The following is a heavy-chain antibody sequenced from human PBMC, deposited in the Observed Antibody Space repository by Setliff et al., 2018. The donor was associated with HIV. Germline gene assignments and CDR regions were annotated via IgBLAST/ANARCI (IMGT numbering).Heavy chain of an antibody. Sequence: LSLTCTVSGGSISSSSYYWGWIRQPPGKGLEWIGNIFYSGHTFYNPSLKSRVTILVDTSKNQFSLKLSSVTAADTAVYYCARGIAAAGRWGQGTQVTVSS. CDR1: GGSISSSSYY. J-gene: IGHJ4*02. CDR2: IFYSGHT. D-gene: IGHD6-13*01. V-gene: IGHV4-39*07. CDR3: ARGIAAAGR.